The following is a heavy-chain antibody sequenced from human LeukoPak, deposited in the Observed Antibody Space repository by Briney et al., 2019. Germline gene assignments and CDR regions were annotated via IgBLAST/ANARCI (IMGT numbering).Heavy chain of an antibody. J-gene: IGHJ4*02. Sequence: ASVKVSCKASGYTFTSYDINWVRQATGQGLEWMGWMNPNSGNTGYAQKLQGRVTMTTDTSTSTAYMELRSLRSDDTAVYYCARDRNRGYSYGYDYWGQGTLVTVSS. D-gene: IGHD5-18*01. CDR3: ARDRNRGYSYGYDY. CDR2: MNPNSGNT. CDR1: GYTFTSYD. V-gene: IGHV1-8*01.